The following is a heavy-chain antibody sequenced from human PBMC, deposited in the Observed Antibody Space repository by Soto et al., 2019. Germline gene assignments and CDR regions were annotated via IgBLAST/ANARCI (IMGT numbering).Heavy chain of an antibody. V-gene: IGHV4-30-2*01. J-gene: IGHJ4*02. CDR1: GGSIDSGAYS. CDR3: ARIHWTQSSLDY. CDR2: VAHSGTA. D-gene: IGHD6-19*01. Sequence: SETLSLTCAVSGGSIDSGAYSLSWIRQPPGKGLEWVGYVAHSGTAYSIPSLNGRLTLSVDSSQTQFSLKLTSVTAADSAVYYCARIHWTQSSLDYWGRGILVTVSS.